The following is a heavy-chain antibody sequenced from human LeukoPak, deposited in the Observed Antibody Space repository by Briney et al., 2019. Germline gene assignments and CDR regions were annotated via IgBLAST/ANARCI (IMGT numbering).Heavy chain of an antibody. CDR1: GSSVRSGSYY. J-gene: IGHJ5*02. CDR2: IHYSGST. D-gene: IGHD1-26*01. CDR3: ARDMGYGANWFDP. V-gene: IGHV4-61*01. Sequence: SETLSLTCTVSGSSVRSGSYYWSWIRQPPGKGLEWIGYIHYSGSTNYNPSLKSRVTISVDTSKNQFSLKLSSVTAADAAVYYCARDMGYGANWFDPWGQGTLVTVSS.